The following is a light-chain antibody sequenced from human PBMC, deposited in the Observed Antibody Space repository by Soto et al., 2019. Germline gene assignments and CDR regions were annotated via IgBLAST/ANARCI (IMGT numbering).Light chain of an antibody. V-gene: IGKV1-12*01. J-gene: IGKJ5*01. Sequence: DIQMTQSPSSVSASVGDRVTISCRASQGVTSWLAWYQQKPGKAPKLLIYAASTLHSGVPSRFSGSGSGTDFTLTITSLQPEDFATYYCQQAYSFPITFAQGTRLEIK. CDR3: QQAYSFPIT. CDR1: QGVTSW. CDR2: AAS.